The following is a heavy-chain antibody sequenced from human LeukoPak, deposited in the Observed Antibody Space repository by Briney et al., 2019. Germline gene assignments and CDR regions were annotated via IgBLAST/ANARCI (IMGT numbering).Heavy chain of an antibody. CDR2: INTNTGNP. V-gene: IGHV7-4-1*02. CDR3: ARTIIMYGDSYYFDY. CDR1: GYTFTSYA. D-gene: IGHD4-17*01. Sequence: ASVKVSCKASGYTFTSYAMNWVRQAPGQGLEWMGWINTNTGNPTYAQGFTGRFVFSLDTSVSTAYLQISSLTAEDTAAYYCARTIIMYGDSYYFDYWGQGTLVTVSS. J-gene: IGHJ4*02.